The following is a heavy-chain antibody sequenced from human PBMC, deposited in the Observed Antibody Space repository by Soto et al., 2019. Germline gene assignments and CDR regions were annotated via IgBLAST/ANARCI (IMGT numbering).Heavy chain of an antibody. CDR1: GFILSRFG. CDR2: ISYDGSEE. J-gene: IGHJ5*01. CDR3: VKVRGTYTSGPFDS. D-gene: IGHD6-19*01. V-gene: IGHV3-30*18. Sequence: GGSLRLSCVASGFILSRFGMHWVRQAPGKGLEWVAVISYDGSEEYHADSVKGRFTISRDNSKNTLYLQMNSLRGDDTAVYYCVKVRGTYTSGPFDSWGQGTLVTVSS.